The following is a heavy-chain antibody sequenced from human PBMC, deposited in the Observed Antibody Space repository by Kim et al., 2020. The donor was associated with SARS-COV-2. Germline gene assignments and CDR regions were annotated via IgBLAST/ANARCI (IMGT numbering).Heavy chain of an antibody. V-gene: IGHV3-7*01. D-gene: IGHD6-13*01. CDR3: ARARGIAAFDI. CDR1: GFTLSTYW. J-gene: IGHJ3*02. CDR2: IKQDGSET. Sequence: GGSLRLSCAASGFTLSTYWMTWVRQAPGKGLEWVASIKQDGSETYYADSAKGRFTISRDNAKSSLSLQMNSLRTEDTAVYYCARARGIAAFDIWGQGTMVTVSS.